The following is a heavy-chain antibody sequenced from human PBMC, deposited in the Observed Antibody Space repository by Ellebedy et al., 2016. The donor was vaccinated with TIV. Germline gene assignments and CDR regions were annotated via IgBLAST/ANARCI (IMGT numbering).Heavy chain of an antibody. CDR1: GGSFSGYY. J-gene: IGHJ4*02. D-gene: IGHD6-6*01. CDR2: INHSGST. Sequence: SETLSLTCAVYGGSFSGYYWSWIRQPPGKGLEWIGEINHSGSTNYNPSLKSRVTISVDTSKNQFSLKLSSVTAADTAVYYCARCGGGGYSSSPKELDYWGQGTLVTVSS. V-gene: IGHV4-34*01. CDR3: ARCGGGGYSSSPKELDY.